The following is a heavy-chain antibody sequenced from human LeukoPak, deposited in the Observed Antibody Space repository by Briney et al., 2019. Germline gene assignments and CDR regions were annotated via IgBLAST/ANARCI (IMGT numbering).Heavy chain of an antibody. J-gene: IGHJ4*02. CDR3: ARHMAGAARQFDY. V-gene: IGHV4-59*08. D-gene: IGHD6-6*01. Sequence: SETLSLICTVSGGSISSYFWSWIRQPPGKGLEWIGCIYYSGSTNYNPSLKSRVTISVDTSKNQFSLKLSSVTAADTAVYYCARHMAGAARQFDYWGQGTLVTVSS. CDR1: GGSISSYF. CDR2: IYYSGST.